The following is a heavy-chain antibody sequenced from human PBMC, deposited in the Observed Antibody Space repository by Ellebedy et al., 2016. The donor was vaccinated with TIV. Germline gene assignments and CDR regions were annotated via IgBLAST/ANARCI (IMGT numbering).Heavy chain of an antibody. Sequence: AASVKVSCKASGYIFTSYDINWVRQATGQGLEWMGWMNHNNGNTEYAQKFQGRVTMTRNTSISTAYMELSSLRSEDTAVYYCAGGSQFDPWGQGTLVTVSS. CDR1: GYIFTSYD. CDR2: MNHNNGNT. CDR3: AGGSQFDP. J-gene: IGHJ5*02. V-gene: IGHV1-8*01.